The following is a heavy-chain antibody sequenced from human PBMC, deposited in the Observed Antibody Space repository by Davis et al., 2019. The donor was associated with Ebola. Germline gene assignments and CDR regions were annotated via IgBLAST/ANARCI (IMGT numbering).Heavy chain of an antibody. D-gene: IGHD1-14*01. CDR3: ARAPYVSDRKTVDN. J-gene: IGHJ4*02. Sequence: GGSLRLSCAASGFTFSSYGMHWVRQAPGKGLEWVAFIRYDGSNKYYADSVKGRLTISRDNSKNTLYLQMNSLKIEDTAVYYCARAPYVSDRKTVDNWGQGTLVTVSS. V-gene: IGHV3-30*02. CDR2: IRYDGSNK. CDR1: GFTFSSYG.